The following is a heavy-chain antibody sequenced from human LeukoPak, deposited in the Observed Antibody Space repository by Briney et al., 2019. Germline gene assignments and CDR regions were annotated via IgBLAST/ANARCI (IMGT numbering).Heavy chain of an antibody. D-gene: IGHD4-23*01. Sequence: SETLSLTCTVSGGSVSSGSYYWGWIRQPPGKGLEWNGEINQSGSTNYNPSLKSRVTISVDTSKNQFSLKLSSVTAADTAVYYCARVRYWTTVVPKNWFDSWGQGTLVTVSS. V-gene: IGHV4-39*07. CDR2: INQSGST. CDR3: ARVRYWTTVVPKNWFDS. J-gene: IGHJ5*01. CDR1: GGSVSSGSYY.